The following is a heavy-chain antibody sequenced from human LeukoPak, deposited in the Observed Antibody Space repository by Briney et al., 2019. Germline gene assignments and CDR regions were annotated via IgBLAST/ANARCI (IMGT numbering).Heavy chain of an antibody. D-gene: IGHD2-2*02. J-gene: IGHJ6*03. V-gene: IGHV5-51*01. CDR3: ARVAQVVPAAIVYYYYYMDV. CDR1: GYSFTSYW. CDR2: IYPGDSDT. Sequence: GESLKISCKGSGYSFTSYWIGWVRQMPGKGLEWMGIIYPGDSDTRYSPSFQGQVTISADKSISSAYLQWSSLKASDTAMYYCARVAQVVPAAIVYYYYYMDVWGKGTTVTVSS.